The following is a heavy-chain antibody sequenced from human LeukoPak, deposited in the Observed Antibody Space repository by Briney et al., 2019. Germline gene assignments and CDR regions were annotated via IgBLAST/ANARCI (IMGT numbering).Heavy chain of an antibody. V-gene: IGHV1-46*01. Sequence: ASVKVSCKASGYTFTSYYMHWVRQAPGQGLEWMGIINPSGGSTSYAQKFQGRVTITADESTSTAYMELSSLRSDDTAVYYCARGYSSSWDFVYWGQGTLVTVSS. J-gene: IGHJ4*02. CDR2: INPSGGST. CDR1: GYTFTSYY. D-gene: IGHD6-13*01. CDR3: ARGYSSSWDFVY.